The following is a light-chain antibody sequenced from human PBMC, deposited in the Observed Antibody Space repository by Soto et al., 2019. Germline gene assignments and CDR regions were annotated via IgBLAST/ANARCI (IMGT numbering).Light chain of an antibody. V-gene: IGLV2-14*01. CDR2: DVS. CDR3: SSYTSTNSWV. CDR1: SSDVGGYNY. J-gene: IGLJ3*02. Sequence: QSALTQSASVSGSPGQSITISCTGTSSDVGGYNYVSWYQQHPGKAPKLIIYDVSNRPSGVSTRFSVSKSGNTASLTISGLQAEDEADYSCSSYTSTNSWVFGGGTKLTVL.